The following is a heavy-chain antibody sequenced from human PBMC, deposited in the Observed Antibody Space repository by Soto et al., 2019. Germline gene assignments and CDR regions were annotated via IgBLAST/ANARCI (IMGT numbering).Heavy chain of an antibody. CDR2: ISSSSSYI. CDR3: ARDNPGGGMATITFEYWRRNACDI. J-gene: IGHJ3*02. D-gene: IGHD5-12*01. CDR1: GFTFSSYS. V-gene: IGHV3-21*01. Sequence: PGGSLRLSCAASGFTFSSYSMNWVRQAPGKGLEWVSSISSSSSYIYYADSVKGRFTISRDNAKNSLYLQMNSLRAEDTAVYYCARDNPGGGMATITFEYWRRNACDIWGQGTMVTVSS.